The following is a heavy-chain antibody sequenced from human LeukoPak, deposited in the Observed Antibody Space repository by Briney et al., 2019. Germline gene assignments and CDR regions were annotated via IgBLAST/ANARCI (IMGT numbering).Heavy chain of an antibody. CDR2: INQDGREI. D-gene: IGHD6-13*01. V-gene: IGHV3-7*01. J-gene: IGHJ4*02. CDR3: SRDSAGNGY. CDR1: GFTFSTYW. Sequence: GGSLRLSCEASGFTFSTYWMHWVRQAPGKGLEWVADINQDGREIYYVDSVKGRFTISRDNAKDSLYLQMNSLRDEDTAMYYCSRDSAGNGYWGQGTLVTVSS.